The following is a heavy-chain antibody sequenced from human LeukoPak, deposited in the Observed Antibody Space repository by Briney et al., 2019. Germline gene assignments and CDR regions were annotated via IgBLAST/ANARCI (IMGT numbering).Heavy chain of an antibody. J-gene: IGHJ4*02. CDR1: GFTFSSYS. CDR2: ISSSSSYI. Sequence: GGSLRLSCAASGFTFSSYSMNWVRQAPGKGLEWVSSISSSSSYIYYADSVKGRFTISRDNAKNSLYLQMNSLRAEDTAVYYCARLDTVAGPFDYWGQGTLVTVSS. CDR3: ARLDTVAGPFDY. V-gene: IGHV3-21*01. D-gene: IGHD6-19*01.